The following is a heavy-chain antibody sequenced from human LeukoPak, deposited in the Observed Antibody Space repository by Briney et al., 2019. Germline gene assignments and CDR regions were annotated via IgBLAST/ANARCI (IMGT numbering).Heavy chain of an antibody. Sequence: GGSLRLSCAASGFIFSSYAMHWVRQAPGKGLEYVSVISSNGGTTYYANSMKGRFTISRDNSKNTLYLQMGSLRGEDMAVYYCAREGPGGYVGPYFDYWGQGTLVTVSS. D-gene: IGHD3-9*01. CDR2: ISSNGGTT. CDR3: AREGPGGYVGPYFDY. V-gene: IGHV3-64*01. CDR1: GFIFSSYA. J-gene: IGHJ4*02.